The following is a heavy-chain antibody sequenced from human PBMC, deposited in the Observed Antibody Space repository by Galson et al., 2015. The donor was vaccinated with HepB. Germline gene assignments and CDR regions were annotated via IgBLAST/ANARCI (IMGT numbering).Heavy chain of an antibody. Sequence: SLRLSCAASGFTFDDYTMHWVRQAPGKGLEWVSLISWDGGSTYYADSVKGRFTISRDNSKNSLYLQMNSLRTEDTALYYCAKDSSGYYPNFDYWGQGTLVTVSS. CDR1: GFTFDDYT. CDR3: AKDSSGYYPNFDY. J-gene: IGHJ4*02. CDR2: ISWDGGST. D-gene: IGHD3-22*01. V-gene: IGHV3-43*01.